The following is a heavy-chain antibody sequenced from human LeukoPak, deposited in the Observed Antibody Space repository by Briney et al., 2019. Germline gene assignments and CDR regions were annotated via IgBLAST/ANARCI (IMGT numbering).Heavy chain of an antibody. CDR1: GFTFSNYA. CDR2: IRGIRGTYST. Sequence: GGSLRLSFAASGFTFSNYAMIWVRQAPGKGLEWVSAIRGIRGTYSTEYADSVKDRFTISRDNSKSTLYLQMNSLRAEDTAVYYCGRDPNGDYIGAFDMWGQGTVVTVSS. V-gene: IGHV3-23*01. D-gene: IGHD4-17*01. CDR3: GRDPNGDYIGAFDM. J-gene: IGHJ3*02.